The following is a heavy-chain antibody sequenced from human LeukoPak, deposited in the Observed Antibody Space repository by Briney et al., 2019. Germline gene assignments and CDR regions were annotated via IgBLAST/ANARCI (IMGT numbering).Heavy chain of an antibody. V-gene: IGHV3-11*04. CDR3: ASTRNPQLYYDFWSGYYRA. CDR1: GFTFSDYY. J-gene: IGHJ5*02. CDR2: ISSSGSTI. Sequence: GESLKISCAASGFTFSDYYMSWIRQAPGKGLEWVSYISSSGSTIYYADSVKGRFTISRDNAKNSLYLQMNSLRAEATAVYYCASTRNPQLYYDFWSGYYRAWGQGTLVTVSS. D-gene: IGHD3-3*01.